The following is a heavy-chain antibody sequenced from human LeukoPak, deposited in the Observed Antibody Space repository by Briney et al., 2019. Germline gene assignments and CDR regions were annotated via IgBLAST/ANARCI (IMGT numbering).Heavy chain of an antibody. V-gene: IGHV3-7*05. CDR1: GFSFSSYW. Sequence: GGSLRLSCAASGFSFSSYWMSWVRQAPGKGLEWVANIKQDGSEKYYVDSVKGRFTISRDNAKNSLYLQMNSLRAEDTAVYHCARDRGIATAGIDYWGQGILVTVSS. J-gene: IGHJ4*02. D-gene: IGHD6-25*01. CDR3: ARDRGIATAGIDY. CDR2: IKQDGSEK.